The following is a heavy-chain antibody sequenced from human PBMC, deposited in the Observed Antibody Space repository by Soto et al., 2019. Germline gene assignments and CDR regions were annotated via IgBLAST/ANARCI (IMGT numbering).Heavy chain of an antibody. CDR3: ARHERGASDY. V-gene: IGHV5-51*01. CDR2: IYPGDSRT. Sequence: EVQLVQSGAEVKKPGESLKISCKGSGYSFSDYWIGWVRQMPEKGLEWMGIIYPGDSRTRYSPSFQGQVTISADKSISTAYLHWSSLKASDSAIYYCARHERGASDYWGQGTLVTVSS. D-gene: IGHD1-26*01. CDR1: GYSFSDYW. J-gene: IGHJ4*02.